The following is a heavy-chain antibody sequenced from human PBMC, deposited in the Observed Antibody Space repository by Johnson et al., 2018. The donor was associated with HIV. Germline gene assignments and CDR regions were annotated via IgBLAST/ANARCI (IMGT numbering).Heavy chain of an antibody. V-gene: IGHV3-11*04. J-gene: IGHJ3*02. CDR1: GFSFSNAW. Sequence: QMQLVESGGGVVRPRRPLRLSCAASGFSFSNAWLCWGRRSPGKGLEWVSYISRRGSTIYYADSVKGRFTISRDNAKNSLYLQMNSLRAEDTAVYYCASSSTSMTDAFDIWGQGTMVTVSS. CDR3: ASSSTSMTDAFDI. D-gene: IGHD2-2*01. CDR2: ISRRGSTI.